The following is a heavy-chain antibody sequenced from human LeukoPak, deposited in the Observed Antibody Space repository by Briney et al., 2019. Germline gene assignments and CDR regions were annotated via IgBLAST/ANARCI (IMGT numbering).Heavy chain of an antibody. Sequence: GGSLRLSCAASGFIFRNYAMSWVRQAPGKGPEWVSTVHDRNYYADSVKGRFTISRDDSRSTLYLQMDNLRVEDTAVYYCAKDQTGDGYNSIWGQGTPVTVSS. V-gene: IGHV3-23*01. CDR1: GFIFRNYA. CDR3: AKDQTGDGYNSI. D-gene: IGHD5-24*01. CDR2: VHDRN. J-gene: IGHJ4*02.